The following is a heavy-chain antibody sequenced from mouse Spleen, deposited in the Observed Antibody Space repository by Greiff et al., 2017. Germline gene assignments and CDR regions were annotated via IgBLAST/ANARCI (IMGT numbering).Heavy chain of an antibody. J-gene: IGHJ3*01. CDR2: IYPGSGNT. V-gene: IGHV1-66*01. CDR1: GYSFTSYY. Sequence: QVQLQQSGPELVKPGASVKISCKASGYSFTSYYIHWVKQRPGQGLEWIGWIYPGSGNTKYNEKFKGKATLTADTSSSTAYMQLSSLTSEDSAVYYCAPLNWEREAYWGQGTLVTVSA. CDR3: APLNWEREAY. D-gene: IGHD4-1*01.